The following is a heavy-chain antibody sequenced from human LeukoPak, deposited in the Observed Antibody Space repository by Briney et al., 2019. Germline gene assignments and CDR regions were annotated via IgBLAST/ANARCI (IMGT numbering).Heavy chain of an antibody. CDR3: ARGCLATTAPCSY. V-gene: IGHV1-2*02. Sequence: ASVKVSCKASGYIFTGYYMHWVRQAPGQGLEWMGWINPNSGGTNYAQKFQGRVTMTRDTSISTAYMELSRPRSDDTAVYYCARGCLATTAPCSYWGQGTLVTVSS. D-gene: IGHD5-12*01. J-gene: IGHJ4*02. CDR2: INPNSGGT. CDR1: GYIFTGYY.